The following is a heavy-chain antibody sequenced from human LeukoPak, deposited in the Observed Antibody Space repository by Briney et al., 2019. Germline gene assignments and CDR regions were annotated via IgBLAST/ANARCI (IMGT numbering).Heavy chain of an antibody. D-gene: IGHD2-21*01. CDR2: ISYDGSNK. CDR3: AALRWSDTFDI. Sequence: GGSLRLSCAASGFTFSSYAMHWVRQAPGKGLEWVAVISYDGSNKYYADSVKGRFTISRDNSRNTLYLQMNSLRAEDTAVYYCAALRWSDTFDIWGQGTMVPSLQ. V-gene: IGHV3-30-3*01. CDR1: GFTFSSYA. J-gene: IGHJ3*02.